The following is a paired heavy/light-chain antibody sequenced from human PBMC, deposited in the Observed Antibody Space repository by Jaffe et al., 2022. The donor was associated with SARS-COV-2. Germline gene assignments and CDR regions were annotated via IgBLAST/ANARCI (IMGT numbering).Light chain of an antibody. CDR3: AAWDDSLSGQVV. V-gene: IGLV1-47*01. J-gene: IGLJ3*02. CDR2: RND. Sequence: QSVLTQPPSASGAPGQRVTISCSGSNSNIGNNFVYWYQQLPGMAPKLLIYRNDQRPSGVPDRFSGSKSGTSGSLAINGLRSEDEADYYCAAWDDSLSGQVVFGGGTTLTVL. CDR1: NSNIGNNF.
Heavy chain of an antibody. CDR1: GFTFGTYA. J-gene: IGHJ1*01. Sequence: QVQLVESGGGVVQPGRSLRLSCEASGFTFGTYAMHWVRQPPGKGLEWVAVISYDGSHKYYADSVKGRFTISRDTSKNTQYLYMNNLRSEDTAVYYCARDRGSASYQPSPPDNWGHGTLVTVSS. CDR2: ISYDGSHK. D-gene: IGHD3-10*01. V-gene: IGHV3-30*04. CDR3: ARDRGSASYQPSPPDN.